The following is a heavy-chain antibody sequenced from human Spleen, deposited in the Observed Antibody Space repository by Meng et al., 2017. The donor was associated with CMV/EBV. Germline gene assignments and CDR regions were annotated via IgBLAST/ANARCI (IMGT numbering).Heavy chain of an antibody. CDR2: ISSSSSYI. V-gene: IGHV3-21*04. CDR1: GFTFSSYS. J-gene: IGHJ6*02. Sequence: GGSLRLSCAASGFTFSSYSMNWVRQAPGKGLEWVSSISSSSSYIYYADSVKGRFTISRDNSKNTLYLQMNNLSAEDRAVYYCAKESVAAAHAVGYYGMDVWGQGTTVTVSS. D-gene: IGHD2-2*01. CDR3: AKESVAAAHAVGYYGMDV.